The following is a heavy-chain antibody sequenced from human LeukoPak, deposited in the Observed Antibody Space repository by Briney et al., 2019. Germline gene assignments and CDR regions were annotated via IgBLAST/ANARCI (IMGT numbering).Heavy chain of an antibody. CDR3: ARDLGSGWYSGHRY. V-gene: IGHV1-2*02. CDR2: INPNSGGT. J-gene: IGHJ4*02. CDR1: GYTFTGYY. Sequence: ASVKVSCKASGYTFTGYYMHWVRQAPGQGLEWMGWINPNSGGTNYAQKFQGRVTMTRDTSISTAYMELSRLRSDDTAVYYCARDLGSGWYSGHRYWGQGTLVTVSS. D-gene: IGHD6-19*01.